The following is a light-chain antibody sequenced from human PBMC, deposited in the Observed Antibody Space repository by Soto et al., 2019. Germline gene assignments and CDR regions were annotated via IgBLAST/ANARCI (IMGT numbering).Light chain of an antibody. CDR3: QKYNSAPRM. V-gene: IGKV1-27*01. CDR1: QGISNY. J-gene: IGKJ1*01. Sequence: DIQMTQSPSSLSASVGDRVTITCRASQGISNYLAWYQQKPGKVPKLLIYAASTLQSWFPSRFSGSGSGTDFTLTISSLQPEDVATYYCQKYNSAPRMFGQWTKVEIK. CDR2: AAS.